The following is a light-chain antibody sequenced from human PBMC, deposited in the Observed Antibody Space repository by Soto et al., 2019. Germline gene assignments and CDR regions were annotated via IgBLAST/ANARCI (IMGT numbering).Light chain of an antibody. CDR3: QQFNSYPYP. J-gene: IGKJ2*01. CDR2: DAS. V-gene: IGKV1-13*02. Sequence: AIQLNQSPSSLSASVGARVTITCRASQGISSALAWYQQKPGKAPKLLIYDASSLESGVPSRFSGRGSGTDFTLTISSLQPEDFAAYYCQQFNSYPYPFGQGTKMQIK. CDR1: QGISSA.